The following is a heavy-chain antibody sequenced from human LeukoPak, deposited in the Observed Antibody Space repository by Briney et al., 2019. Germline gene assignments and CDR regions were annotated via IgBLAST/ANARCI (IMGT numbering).Heavy chain of an antibody. CDR2: IYYSGST. J-gene: IGHJ5*02. CDR1: GGSISSSRYY. Sequence: SETLSLTCTVSGGSISSSRYYWGWIRQPPGKGLEWIGSIYYSGSTYYNPSLKSRVTISVDTSKNQFSLKLSSVTAADTAVYYCAREMRSYYYDSSGYGNWFDPWGQGTLVTVSS. V-gene: IGHV4-39*07. D-gene: IGHD3-22*01. CDR3: AREMRSYYYDSSGYGNWFDP.